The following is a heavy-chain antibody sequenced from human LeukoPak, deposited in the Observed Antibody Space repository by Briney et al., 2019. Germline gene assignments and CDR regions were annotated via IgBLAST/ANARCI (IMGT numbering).Heavy chain of an antibody. J-gene: IGHJ3*02. CDR2: ISISSNYI. V-gene: IGHV3-21*01. CDR1: GFTFSSYS. Sequence: GGSLRLSCAASGFTFSSYSMNWVRQAPGKGLEWVSSISISSNYIYYADSVKGRFTISRDNAKNSLYLQMNSLRAEDTAVYYCARGSRFGVVGRDAFDIWGQGTMVTVSS. D-gene: IGHD3-3*01. CDR3: ARGSRFGVVGRDAFDI.